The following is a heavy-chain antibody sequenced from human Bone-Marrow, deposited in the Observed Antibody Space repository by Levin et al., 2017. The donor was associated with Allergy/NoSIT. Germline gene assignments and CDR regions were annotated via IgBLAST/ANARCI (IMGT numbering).Heavy chain of an antibody. CDR3: ARGVSFAFDN. V-gene: IGHV3-7*01. Sequence: AGGSLRLSCAASGFTFSVHWMTWVRQTPGKGLEWVAKINKDGTEEYYVESVKGRFTISRDNAQNSVFLQMSNLRVEDTALYYCARGVSFAFDNWGQGTLVTVSS. CDR2: INKDGTEE. CDR1: GFTFSVHW. J-gene: IGHJ4*02.